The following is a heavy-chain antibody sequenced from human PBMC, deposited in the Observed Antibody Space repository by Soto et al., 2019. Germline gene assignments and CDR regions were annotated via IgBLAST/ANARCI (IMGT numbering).Heavy chain of an antibody. D-gene: IGHD3-3*01. CDR1: GYTHTFNTYA. V-gene: IGHV3-23*01. Sequence: EVQLLESGGGLVQPGGSLRLSCAGSGYTHTFNTYAMSWVRQAPGKGLEWVAGISPTGGSTYYADSVKGRFTISRDNAKGTLFLPMSSLRVEDAAVYFCAKVEKGVAHSFGAGFDSWGRGTLVTVSS. CDR3: AKVEKGVAHSFGAGFDS. CDR2: ISPTGGST. J-gene: IGHJ4*02.